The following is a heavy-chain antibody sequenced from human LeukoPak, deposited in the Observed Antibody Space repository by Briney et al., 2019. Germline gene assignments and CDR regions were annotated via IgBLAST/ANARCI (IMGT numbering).Heavy chain of an antibody. J-gene: IGHJ4*02. CDR3: SKDLYGLAM. V-gene: IGHV3-23*01. CDR2: ISDTGGAT. Sequence: GGSPRLSCAASGFTFSSYSMSWVRQSPGKGLDWVSAISDTGGATFYADSVKGRFIISRDNSKNTLYLQMNSLGVADTAVYYCSKDLYGLAMGAQGTLVTVSS. D-gene: IGHD3-10*01. CDR1: GFTFSSYS.